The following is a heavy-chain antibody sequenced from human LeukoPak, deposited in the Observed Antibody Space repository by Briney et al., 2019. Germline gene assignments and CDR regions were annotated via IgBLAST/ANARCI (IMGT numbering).Heavy chain of an antibody. D-gene: IGHD2-2*01. V-gene: IGHV6-1*01. Sequence: SQTLSLTCAISGDIFSSNSAAWNWIRQSPSRGLEWLGRTYYRSKLYNDYAVSVKNRITINPDTSKNQFSLQLNSVTPEDTAVYYCARWGTYASTSNWFDPWGQGTLVTVSS. CDR2: TYYRSKLYN. J-gene: IGHJ5*02. CDR3: ARWGTYASTSNWFDP. CDR1: GDIFSSNSAA.